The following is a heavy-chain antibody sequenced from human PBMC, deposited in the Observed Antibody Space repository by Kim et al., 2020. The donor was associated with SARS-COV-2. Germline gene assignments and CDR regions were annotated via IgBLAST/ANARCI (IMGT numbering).Heavy chain of an antibody. D-gene: IGHD5-12*01. V-gene: IGHV3-64*01. CDR3: ARARGSLSGYDDY. Sequence: GGSLRLSCAASGFTFSSYAMHWVRQAPGKGLEYVSAISSNGGRTYYANSVKGRFTISRDNSKNTLYLQMGSLRAEDMAVYYCARARGSLSGYDDYWGQGTLVTVSS. J-gene: IGHJ4*02. CDR1: GFTFSSYA. CDR2: ISSNGGRT.